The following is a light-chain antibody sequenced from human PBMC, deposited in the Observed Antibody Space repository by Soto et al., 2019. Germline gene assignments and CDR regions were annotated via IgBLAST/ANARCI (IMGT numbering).Light chain of an antibody. J-gene: IGLJ1*01. CDR2: EVN. CDR1: TSDVGGYNY. Sequence: QSALTQPPSPTGSPGQTVAISCNDTTSDVGGYNYVSWYQQHPGKTPKLMIYEVNRRPSGVPDRFSGSKSGNTASLTVSGLQAEDEADYYCSSYAGSSNVFGTGTKVTVL. V-gene: IGLV2-8*01. CDR3: SSYAGSSNV.